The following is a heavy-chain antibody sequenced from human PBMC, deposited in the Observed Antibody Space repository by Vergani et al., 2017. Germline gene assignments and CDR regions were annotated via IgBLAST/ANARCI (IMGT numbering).Heavy chain of an antibody. Sequence: EVQLVESGGVVVQPGGSLRLSCAASGFTFDDYAMHWVRQAPGKGLEWVSFISWDGGSTYYADSVKGRFTISRDNSKNSLYLQMNSLRAEDTALYYCAKGHDDSVNLNWFDPWGQGTLVTVSS. V-gene: IGHV3-43D*04. CDR3: AKGHDDSVNLNWFDP. J-gene: IGHJ5*02. CDR1: GFTFDDYA. D-gene: IGHD3-10*01. CDR2: ISWDGGST.